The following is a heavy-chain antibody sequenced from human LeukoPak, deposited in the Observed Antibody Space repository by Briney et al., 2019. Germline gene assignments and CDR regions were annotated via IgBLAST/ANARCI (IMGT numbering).Heavy chain of an antibody. CDR2: FYYCGST. J-gene: IGHJ4*02. CDR3: ARESNKVVRGVIITHAFDY. CDR1: GGSISSGDYY. V-gene: IGHV4-30-4*08. Sequence: SETLSLTSSVSGGSISSGDYYWSWIRQPPGKGLEWIGYFYYCGSTYYNPSLKSRVTISVDRSKNQFSLKLSSVTAADTAVYYCARESNKVVRGVIITHAFDYWGQGTLVTVSS. D-gene: IGHD3-10*01.